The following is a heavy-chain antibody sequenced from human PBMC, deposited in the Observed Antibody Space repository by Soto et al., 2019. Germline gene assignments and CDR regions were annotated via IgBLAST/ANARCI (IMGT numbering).Heavy chain of an antibody. J-gene: IGHJ6*02. CDR1: GGSISSGGYY. V-gene: IGHV4-31*03. CDR2: IYYSGST. CDR3: ARGQVGGDIVRTDYGMDV. Sequence: TSETLSLTCTVSGGSISSGGYYWSWIRQHPGKGLEWIGYIYYSGSTYYNPSLKSRVTISVDTSKNQFSLKLSSVTAADTAVYYCARGQVGGDIVRTDYGMDVWGQGTTVTVSS. D-gene: IGHD2-15*01.